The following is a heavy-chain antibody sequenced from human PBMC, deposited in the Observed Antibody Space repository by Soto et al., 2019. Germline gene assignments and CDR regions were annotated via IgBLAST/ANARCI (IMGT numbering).Heavy chain of an antibody. D-gene: IGHD1-1*01. V-gene: IGHV4-4*07. J-gene: IGHJ5*02. CDR2: IYATGTT. CDR1: GACIIGFY. CDR3: VRDGTKTLRDWFDP. Sequence: SETLDLTCPVSGACIIGFYWSWIRKSAGKGLEWIGRIYATGTTDYNPSLKSRVMMSVDTSKKQFSLKLRSVTAADTAVYYCVRDGTKTLRDWFDPWGQGISVTVSS.